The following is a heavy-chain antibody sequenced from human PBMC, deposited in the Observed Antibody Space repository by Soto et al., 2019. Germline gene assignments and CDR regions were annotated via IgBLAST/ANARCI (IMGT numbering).Heavy chain of an antibody. J-gene: IGHJ6*02. V-gene: IGHV4-31*03. D-gene: IGHD3-10*01. Sequence: QVQLQESGPGLVKPSQTLSLTCTVSGGSISSGGYYWSWIRQHPGKVLEWIGYIYYSGSTYYNPSLKSRVTISVDTSKNQSSLKLSSVTAADTAVYYCARELRFGEDYYGMDVWGQGTTVTVSS. CDR2: IYYSGST. CDR3: ARELRFGEDYYGMDV. CDR1: GGSISSGGYY.